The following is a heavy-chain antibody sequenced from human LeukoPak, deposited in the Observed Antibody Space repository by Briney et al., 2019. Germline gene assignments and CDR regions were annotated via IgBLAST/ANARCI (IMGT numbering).Heavy chain of an antibody. D-gene: IGHD6-19*01. V-gene: IGHV3-23*01. CDR3: AKDWAVAGTFLDY. CDR2: ISGSGGST. Sequence: HPGGSLRLSCAASGFTFSSYAMSWVRQAPGKGLEWVSAISGSGGSTYYADSVKGRFTISRDNSKNTLYLQMNSLRAEDTAAYYCAKDWAVAGTFLDYWGQGTLVTVSS. CDR1: GFTFSSYA. J-gene: IGHJ4*02.